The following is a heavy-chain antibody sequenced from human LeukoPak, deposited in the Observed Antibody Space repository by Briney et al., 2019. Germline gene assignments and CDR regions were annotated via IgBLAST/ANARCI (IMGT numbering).Heavy chain of an antibody. V-gene: IGHV3-74*01. CDR2: VSADGSTT. Sequence: QSGGSLRLSCVVSGFTFSTYWMHWVRHAPGKGLVWVSRVSADGSTTIYADSVKGRFTISRGNGINTVYLQMDSLRAEDTAVYYCARGFDGYPFGWWFDPWGKGTLVTVSS. CDR3: ARGFDGYPFGWWFDP. CDR1: GFTFSTYW. D-gene: IGHD5-24*01. J-gene: IGHJ5*02.